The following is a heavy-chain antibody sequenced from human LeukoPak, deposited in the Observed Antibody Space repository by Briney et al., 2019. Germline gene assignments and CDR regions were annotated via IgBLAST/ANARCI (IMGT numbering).Heavy chain of an antibody. V-gene: IGHV6-1*01. J-gene: IGHJ5*02. CDR3: ARGRYCTSISCYNWFDP. CDR1: GDSVSSNTAA. CDR2: TYYRSKWYN. Sequence: SQTLSLTCAISGDSVSSNTAAWNWIRQSPSRGLEWLGRTYYRSKWYNDYAVFVKSRITINPGTSKSQFSLQLNSVTPEDTAVYYCARGRYCTSISCYNWFDPWGQGTLVTVSS. D-gene: IGHD2-2*01.